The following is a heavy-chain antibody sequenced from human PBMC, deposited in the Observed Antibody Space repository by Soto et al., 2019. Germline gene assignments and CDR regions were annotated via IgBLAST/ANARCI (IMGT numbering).Heavy chain of an antibody. V-gene: IGHV3-7*01. D-gene: IGHD3-10*01. CDR3: AKARAMVRGDDY. CDR2: IKEDGSET. CDR1: GFTFSSYW. J-gene: IGHJ4*02. Sequence: EVQLVESGGGLVQPGGSLRLSCAASGFTFSSYWMSWVLQAPGKGLEWVANIKEDGSETNSVDSVKGRFTISRYNARNSMYLQIHSLRDDDTAMYYCAKARAMVRGDDYWGQGTLVTVSS.